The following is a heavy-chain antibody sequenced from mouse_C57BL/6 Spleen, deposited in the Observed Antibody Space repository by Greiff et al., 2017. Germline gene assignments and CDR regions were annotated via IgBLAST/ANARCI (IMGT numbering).Heavy chain of an antibody. V-gene: IGHV1-42*01. CDR1: GYSFTGYY. CDR3: ATSGYVSFAY. J-gene: IGHJ3*01. Sequence: VQLQQSGPELVKPGASVKISCKASGYSFTGYYMNWVKQSPEKSLEWIGEINPSTGGTTYNQKFKAKATLTVDKSSSTAYMQLKSLTSEDSAVYYCATSGYVSFAYWGQGTLVTVSA. CDR2: INPSTGGT. D-gene: IGHD3-2*02.